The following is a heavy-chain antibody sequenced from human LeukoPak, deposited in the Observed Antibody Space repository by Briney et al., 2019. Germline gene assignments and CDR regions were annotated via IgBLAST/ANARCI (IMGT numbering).Heavy chain of an antibody. J-gene: IGHJ4*02. CDR2: ISYDGSNK. Sequence: GGSLRLSCAASGFTFSSYGMHWVRQAPGKGLEWVAVISYDGSNKYYADSVKGRFTISRDNSKNTLYLQMNSLRAEDTAVYYCAKGGLRYYYDSSCYYYFDYWGQGTLVTVSS. D-gene: IGHD3-22*01. V-gene: IGHV3-30*18. CDR1: GFTFSSYG. CDR3: AKGGLRYYYDSSCYYYFDY.